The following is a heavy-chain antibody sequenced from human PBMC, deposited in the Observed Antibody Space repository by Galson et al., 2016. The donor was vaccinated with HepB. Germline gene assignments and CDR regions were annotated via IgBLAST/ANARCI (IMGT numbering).Heavy chain of an antibody. CDR3: ATSGDSRRTPGPSWFDP. Sequence: SVKVSCKASEDTFSHHIFKWVRQAPGQGPEWMAEIIPVYGMTKYAQKFQGRVTLTADRSTSTVYLELTSLTFGDAAMYYCATSGDSRRTPGPSWFDPWGQGTLVTVSS. V-gene: IGHV1-69*10. J-gene: IGHJ5*02. CDR2: IIPVYGMT. CDR1: EDTFSHHI. D-gene: IGHD1-14*01.